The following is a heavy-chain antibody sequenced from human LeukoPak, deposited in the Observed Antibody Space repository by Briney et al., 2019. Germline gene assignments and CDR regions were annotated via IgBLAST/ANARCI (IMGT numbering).Heavy chain of an antibody. CDR2: ISSSSYI. V-gene: IGHV3-21*01. CDR1: GFTFSSYS. CDR3: ARGPLGAPGVDFDY. Sequence: PGGSLRLSCAASGFTFSSYSMNWVRQAPGKGLEWASSISSSSYIYYADSVKGRFTISRDNAKNSLYLQMNSLRAEDTAVYYCARGPLGAPGVDFDYWGQGTLVTVSS. D-gene: IGHD1-26*01. J-gene: IGHJ4*02.